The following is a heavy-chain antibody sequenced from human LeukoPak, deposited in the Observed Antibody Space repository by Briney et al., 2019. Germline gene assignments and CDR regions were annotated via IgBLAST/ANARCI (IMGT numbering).Heavy chain of an antibody. Sequence: PSETLSLTCTVSNYSISSAYYWGWIRQPPGKGLEWIGNIYHSGVTYYKPSLKSRVTISVDTSKNQFSLKLTSVTAADTAVYYCARAPGTTFDYWGHGNMVTVSS. CDR1: NYSISSAYY. V-gene: IGHV4-38-2*02. J-gene: IGHJ4*01. D-gene: IGHD4-17*01. CDR2: IYHSGVT. CDR3: ARAPGTTFDY.